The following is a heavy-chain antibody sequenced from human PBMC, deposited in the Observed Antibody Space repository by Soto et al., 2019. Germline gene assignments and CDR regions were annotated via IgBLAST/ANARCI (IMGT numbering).Heavy chain of an antibody. D-gene: IGHD5-18*01. Sequence: SETLSLTCAVYGGSFSGYYWSWIRQPPGKGLEWIGEINHSGSTNYNPSLKSRVTISVDTSKNQFSLKLSSVTAADTAVYYCARSTRRGYSYGQRDYWGQGNLVTVSS. J-gene: IGHJ4*02. CDR2: INHSGST. CDR1: GGSFSGYY. CDR3: ARSTRRGYSYGQRDY. V-gene: IGHV4-34*01.